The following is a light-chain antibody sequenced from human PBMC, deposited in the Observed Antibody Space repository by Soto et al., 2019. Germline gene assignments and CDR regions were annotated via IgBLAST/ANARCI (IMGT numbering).Light chain of an antibody. J-gene: IGKJ1*01. V-gene: IGKV2-28*01. CDR1: QSILQSNGYKY. CDR3: MRGLESHPS. CDR2: WGS. Sequence: DSAMTQSPLSLPVTPGEPASISCSCSQSILQSNGYKYLDWYLEKPGQSPQILIYWGSNRGSGIPDAFGVSGSGTDFTSKINRVEAEDFWVYCCMRGLESHPSCGEGTDVEIK.